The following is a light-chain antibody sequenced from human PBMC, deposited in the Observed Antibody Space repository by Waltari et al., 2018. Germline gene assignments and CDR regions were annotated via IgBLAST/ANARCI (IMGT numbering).Light chain of an antibody. J-gene: IGLJ1*01. CDR2: DDS. CDR3: QVWDSSSDHYV. Sequence: SYVLTQPPSESVAPGQTTKITCGGNNIGSKSVHWYQQKPGQAPVLVGYDDSGRPSGVAERCSGSNSGNTATLTISRVEAGDEADYYCQVWDSSSDHYVFGSGTKVTVL. V-gene: IGLV3-21*02. CDR1: NIGSKS.